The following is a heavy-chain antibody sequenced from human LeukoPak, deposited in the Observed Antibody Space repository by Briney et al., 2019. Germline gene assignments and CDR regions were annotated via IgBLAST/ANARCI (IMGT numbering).Heavy chain of an antibody. D-gene: IGHD3-22*01. CDR3: ANGDDSSGYYYSWTY. CDR2: IRWNSGGI. Sequence: GGSLRLSCAASGFTFHDYAMHWVRQAPGKGLEWVSGIRWNSGGIAYAGSVKGRFTISRDNAKNSLYLQMNSLGAEDTAVYYCANGDDSSGYYYSWTYWGQGTLVTVSS. J-gene: IGHJ4*02. V-gene: IGHV3-9*01. CDR1: GFTFHDYA.